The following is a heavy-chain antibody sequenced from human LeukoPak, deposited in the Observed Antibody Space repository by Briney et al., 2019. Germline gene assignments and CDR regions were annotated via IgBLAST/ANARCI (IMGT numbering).Heavy chain of an antibody. CDR1: GGSIRSYY. CDR2: IYTSGST. V-gene: IGHV4-4*07. J-gene: IGHJ4*02. CDR3: ARDRSSGWYGGYYFDY. D-gene: IGHD6-19*01. Sequence: PSETLSLTCTVSGGSIRSYYWSWIRQPAGKGLEWIGRIYTSGSTNYNPSLKSRVTMSVDTSKNQFSLKLSSVTAADTAVYYCARDRSSGWYGGYYFDYWGQGTLVTVSS.